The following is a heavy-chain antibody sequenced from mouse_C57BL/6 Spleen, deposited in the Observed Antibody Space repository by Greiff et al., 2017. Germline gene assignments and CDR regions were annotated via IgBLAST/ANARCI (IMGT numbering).Heavy chain of an antibody. CDR3: ARHYDGYYVGYFDV. Sequence: VQLQQPGVELVKPGASVKMSCKASGYTFTSYWITWVKQRPGQGLEWIGDIYPGSGSTNYNEKFKSKATLTVDTSSSTAYMQLSSLTSEDSAVYYCARHYDGYYVGYFDVWGTGTTVTVAS. CDR1: GYTFTSYW. J-gene: IGHJ1*03. V-gene: IGHV1-55*01. CDR2: IYPGSGST. D-gene: IGHD2-3*01.